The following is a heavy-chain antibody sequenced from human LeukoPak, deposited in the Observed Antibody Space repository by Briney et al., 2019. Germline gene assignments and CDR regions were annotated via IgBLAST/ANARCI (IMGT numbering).Heavy chain of an antibody. CDR3: ASAAGAFDN. V-gene: IGHV3-33*01. J-gene: IGHJ3*02. CDR2: IWSDGTNK. D-gene: IGHD6-13*01. CDR1: GLTFGAYG. Sequence: PGTSLRLSCVASGLTFGAYGMHWVRQAPGKGLEWVAVIWSDGTNKYYAESVRGRFTISRDNSKNTLYLQMNTLIIEDTAVYYCASAAGAFDNWGQGTMITVSS.